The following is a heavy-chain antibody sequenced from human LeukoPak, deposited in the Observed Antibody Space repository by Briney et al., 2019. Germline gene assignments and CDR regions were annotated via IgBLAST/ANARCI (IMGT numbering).Heavy chain of an antibody. Sequence: VKPGGSLRLSCAASGFTFSNAWMSWVRQAPGKGLEWVGRIKSKTDGGTTDYAAPVKGRFSISRDDSKNTLYLQMNNLKTEDTAVYYCTTEFASSHYKYYFDYWGQGTLVTVSS. CDR3: TTEFASSHYKYYFDY. J-gene: IGHJ4*02. CDR1: GFTFSNAW. V-gene: IGHV3-15*01. CDR2: IKSKTDGGTT. D-gene: IGHD1-26*01.